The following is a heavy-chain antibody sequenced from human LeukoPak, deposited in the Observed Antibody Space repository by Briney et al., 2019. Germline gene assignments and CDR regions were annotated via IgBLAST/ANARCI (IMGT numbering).Heavy chain of an antibody. D-gene: IGHD5-18*01. V-gene: IGHV4-34*01. J-gene: IGHJ4*02. CDR3: ARLRGYSYGIFDY. CDR2: INHSGST. CDR1: GGSFSGYY. Sequence: PSGTLSLTCAVYGGSFSGYYWSWIRQPPGKGLEWIGEINHSGSTNYNPSLKSRVTISVDTSKNQFSLKLSSVTAADTAVYYCARLRGYSYGIFDYWGQGTLVTVSS.